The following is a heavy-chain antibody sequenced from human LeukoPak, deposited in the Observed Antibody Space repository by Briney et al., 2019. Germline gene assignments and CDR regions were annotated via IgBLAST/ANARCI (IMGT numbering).Heavy chain of an antibody. J-gene: IGHJ4*02. V-gene: IGHV3-66*02. CDR2: LYSGGDT. D-gene: IGHD3-22*01. CDR3: AREYYYDRSGYLFDY. CDR1: GFIVSSNY. Sequence: GGSLRLSCAASGFIVSSNYMSWVRRAPGKGLEWVSVLYSGGDTYYADSVKGRFTFSRDNSKNTLYLQMNSLRAEDTAVCYCAREYYYDRSGYLFDYWGQGTLVTVSS.